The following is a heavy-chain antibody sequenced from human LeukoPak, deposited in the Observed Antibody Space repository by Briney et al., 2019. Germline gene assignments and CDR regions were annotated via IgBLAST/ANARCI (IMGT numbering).Heavy chain of an antibody. CDR3: ARGYYDSSGLDY. CDR1: GGSISSSSYY. Sequence: PSETLSLTCTVSGGSISSSSYYWGWIRQPAGKGLEWIGRIYTSGSTNYNPSLKSRVTMSVDTSKNQFSLKLSSVTAADTAVYYCARGYYDSSGLDYWGQGTLVTVSS. J-gene: IGHJ4*02. V-gene: IGHV4-61*02. CDR2: IYTSGST. D-gene: IGHD3-22*01.